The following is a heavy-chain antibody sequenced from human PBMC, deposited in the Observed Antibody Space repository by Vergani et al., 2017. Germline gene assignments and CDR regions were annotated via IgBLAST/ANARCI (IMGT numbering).Heavy chain of an antibody. J-gene: IGHJ4*02. Sequence: QVQLQESGPGLVKPSETLSLTCTVSGVSISSYYWSWIRQRPGKGLEWIGYIYYSGSTNYNPSLKSRVTISVDTSKNQFSLKLSSVTAADTAVYYCARGVGYCSSTSCYTLDYWGQGTLVTVSS. CDR3: ARGVGYCSSTSCYTLDY. CDR2: IYYSGST. D-gene: IGHD2-2*02. V-gene: IGHV4-59*01. CDR1: GVSISSYY.